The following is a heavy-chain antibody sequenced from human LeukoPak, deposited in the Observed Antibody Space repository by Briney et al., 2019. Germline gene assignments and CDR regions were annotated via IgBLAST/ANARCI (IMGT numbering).Heavy chain of an antibody. D-gene: IGHD6-19*01. Sequence: PSEPLSLTCAVYGGSFSGYYWSWIRQPPGKGLEWIGEINHSGSTNYNPSLKSRVTISVDTSKNQFSLKLSSVTAADTAVYYCARGKRYSSGWYQAPFLDYWGQGTLVTVSS. CDR1: GGSFSGYY. CDR3: ARGKRYSSGWYQAPFLDY. J-gene: IGHJ4*02. CDR2: INHSGST. V-gene: IGHV4-34*01.